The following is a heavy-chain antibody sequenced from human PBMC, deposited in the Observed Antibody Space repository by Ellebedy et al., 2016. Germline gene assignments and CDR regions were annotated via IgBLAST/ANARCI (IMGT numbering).Heavy chain of an antibody. CDR2: ISAYNGNT. CDR3: ARLGTAAMIDYYYGMDV. J-gene: IGHJ6*02. D-gene: IGHD2-2*01. Sequence: ASVKVSCXASGYTFTSYGISWVRQAPGQGLEWMGWISAYNGNTNYAQKLQGRVTMTTDTSTSTAYMELRSLRSDDTAVYYCARLGTAAMIDYYYGMDVWGQGTTVTVSS. CDR1: GYTFTSYG. V-gene: IGHV1-18*01.